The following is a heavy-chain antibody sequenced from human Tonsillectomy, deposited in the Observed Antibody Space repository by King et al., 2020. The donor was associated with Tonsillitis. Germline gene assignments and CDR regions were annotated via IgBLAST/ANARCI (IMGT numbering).Heavy chain of an antibody. CDR3: ARDLAYSDHAGGDY. J-gene: IGHJ4*02. CDR2: ISTYNGNT. Sequence: QLVQSGAEVKKPGASVKVSCKASGYSFSSYGISWVRQAPGQGLEWMGWISTYNGNTNYAQKLRGRVTMTKDTSTNTAYMELRSLRSDDTAVYYCARDLAYSDHAGGDYWGQGTLVTVSS. D-gene: IGHD4-17*01. CDR1: GYSFSSYG. V-gene: IGHV1-18*01.